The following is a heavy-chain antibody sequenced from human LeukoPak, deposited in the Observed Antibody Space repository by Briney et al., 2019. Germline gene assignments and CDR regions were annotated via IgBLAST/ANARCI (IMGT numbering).Heavy chain of an antibody. Sequence: PSETLSLTCAVYGGSFSGYYWSWIRQPPGKGLEWIGEINHSGSSTYNPSLKSRVTIAVDTSKNQFSLKLSSVTAADTAVYYCARELPDCTNCVCYTSYFDYWGQGTLVTVSS. CDR1: GGSFSGYY. D-gene: IGHD2-8*01. CDR2: INHSGSS. CDR3: ARELPDCTNCVCYTSYFDY. J-gene: IGHJ4*02. V-gene: IGHV4-34*01.